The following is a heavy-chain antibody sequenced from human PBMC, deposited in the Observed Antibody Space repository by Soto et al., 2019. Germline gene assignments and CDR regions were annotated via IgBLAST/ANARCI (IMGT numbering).Heavy chain of an antibody. D-gene: IGHD1-1*01. CDR3: AREGKMGWNDIMFDFDY. J-gene: IGHJ4*02. CDR1: GFTFSSYS. Sequence: PGGSLRLSCAASGFTFSSYSMNWVRQAPGKGLEWVSSISSSSSYIYYADSVKGRFTISRDNAKNSLYLQMNSLRAEDTAVYYCAREGKMGWNDIMFDFDYWGQGTLVTVSS. CDR2: ISSSSSYI. V-gene: IGHV3-21*01.